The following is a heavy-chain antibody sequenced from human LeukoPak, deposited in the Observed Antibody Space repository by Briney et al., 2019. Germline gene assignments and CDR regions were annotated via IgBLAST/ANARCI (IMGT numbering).Heavy chain of an antibody. CDR2: IYHSGST. Sequence: ASETLSLTCTVSGGSISDYYWNWIRQPPGKGLEWIGYIYHSGSTYYNPSLKSRVTISVDRSKNQFSLKLSSVTAADTAVYYCAGGGVGATVDYWGQGTLVTVSS. CDR1: GGSISDYY. J-gene: IGHJ4*02. CDR3: AGGGVGATVDY. V-gene: IGHV4-30-2*01. D-gene: IGHD1-26*01.